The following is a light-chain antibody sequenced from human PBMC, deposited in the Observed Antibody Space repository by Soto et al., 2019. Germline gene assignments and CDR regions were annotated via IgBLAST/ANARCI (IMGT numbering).Light chain of an antibody. CDR1: QTISSY. CDR2: SAS. Sequence: DIQMTQSPPSLSASIGDRVTITCRASQTISSYLNWYQQNPGKAPKLLIYSASLLQRGVPSRFSGSGSGTDFTLTISSVQPEDFATYYCQESFTTPLTFGGGTQVEVK. CDR3: QESFTTPLT. V-gene: IGKV1-39*01. J-gene: IGKJ4*01.